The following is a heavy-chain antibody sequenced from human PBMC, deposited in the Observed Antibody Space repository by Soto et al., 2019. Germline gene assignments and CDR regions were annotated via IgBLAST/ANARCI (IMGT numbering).Heavy chain of an antibody. Sequence: SEPMLLPSTVSGDSVSSYYCSRIREPPGKGLEWIGYIYYRGSTNYNPSHKRRVTISVDTSKNQFSLKLSSVTAADTAVYYCARVPYYYYGMDVWGQGTTVTVSS. CDR1: GDSVSSYY. V-gene: IGHV4-59*02. CDR2: IYYRGST. J-gene: IGHJ6*02. CDR3: ARVPYYYYGMDV.